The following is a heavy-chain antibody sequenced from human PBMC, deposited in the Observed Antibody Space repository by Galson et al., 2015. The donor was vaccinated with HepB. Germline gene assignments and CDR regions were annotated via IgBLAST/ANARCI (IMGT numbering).Heavy chain of an antibody. Sequence: CAISGDSVSSESAAWNRIRQSPSRGLEWLGKAFYRSKWYNNYAASVKSRITINPDTAKNQISLQLKSVTPEDTAVYFCAREDSGSYSGNFDFWGQGTLVTVSS. CDR1: GDSVSSESAA. D-gene: IGHD1-26*01. CDR2: AFYRSKWYN. J-gene: IGHJ4*02. V-gene: IGHV6-1*01. CDR3: AREDSGSYSGNFDF.